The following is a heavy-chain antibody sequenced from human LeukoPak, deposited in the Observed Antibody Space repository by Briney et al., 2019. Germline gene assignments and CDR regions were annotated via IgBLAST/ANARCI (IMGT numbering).Heavy chain of an antibody. CDR2: IYTSGST. CDR3: ARSYEGYCSGGSCYSDAFDI. D-gene: IGHD2-15*01. J-gene: IGHJ3*02. Sequence: PSQTLSLTCTVSGGSISSGSYYWSWIRHPAGKGLEWIGRIYTSGSTYYNPCLKSRVTISVDTSKNQFSLKLSSVTAADTAVYYCARSYEGYCSGGSCYSDAFDIWGQGTMVTVSS. CDR1: GGSISSGSYY. V-gene: IGHV4-61*02.